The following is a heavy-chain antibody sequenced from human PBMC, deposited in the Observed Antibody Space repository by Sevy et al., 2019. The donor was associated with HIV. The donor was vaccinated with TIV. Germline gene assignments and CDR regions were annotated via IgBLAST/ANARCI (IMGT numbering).Heavy chain of an antibody. Sequence: SGPTLVKPTQTLTLTCTFSGFSLSTSGVGVGWIRQPPGKALEWLALIYWDDDTRYSPSLKSRLNITKETSTNQVVLTMTNMGPVDTATYFCAHRRMVRGVITAPFDYWGQGTLVTVSS. J-gene: IGHJ4*02. CDR1: GFSLSTSGVG. CDR2: IYWDDDT. V-gene: IGHV2-5*02. D-gene: IGHD3-10*01. CDR3: AHRRMVRGVITAPFDY.